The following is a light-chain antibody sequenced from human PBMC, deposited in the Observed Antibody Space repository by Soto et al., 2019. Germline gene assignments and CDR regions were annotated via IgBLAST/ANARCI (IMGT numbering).Light chain of an antibody. CDR2: GNT. Sequence: QSVLTQPPSVSGAPGQRVTISCTGSSSNIGAGYDVHWYQQLPGTAPKLLIYGNTNRPSGVPDRFSGSKSGTSASLAITGLQDEDEADDYGQSYDSSLSGPSFVFGTGTKLTVL. CDR3: QSYDSSLSGPSFV. CDR1: SSNIGAGYD. J-gene: IGLJ1*01. V-gene: IGLV1-40*01.